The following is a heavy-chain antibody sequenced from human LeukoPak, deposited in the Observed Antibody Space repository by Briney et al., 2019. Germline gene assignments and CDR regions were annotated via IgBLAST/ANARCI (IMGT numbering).Heavy chain of an antibody. J-gene: IGHJ5*02. Sequence: GGSLRLSCAASGFTFDDYGMSWVRQAPGKGLEWGSGINWNGGSTGYADSVKGRFTISRDNAKNSLYLQMNSLRAEDTALYYCARGRTTVVTPGWFDPWGQGTLVTVSS. CDR3: ARGRTTVVTPGWFDP. CDR1: GFTFDDYG. V-gene: IGHV3-20*04. D-gene: IGHD4-23*01. CDR2: INWNGGST.